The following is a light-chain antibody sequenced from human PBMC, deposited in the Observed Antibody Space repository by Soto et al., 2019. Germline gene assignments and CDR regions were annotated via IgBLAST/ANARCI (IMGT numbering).Light chain of an antibody. V-gene: IGLV3-21*02. CDR1: NIGSKS. CDR3: QVWDNSSDHYV. CDR2: DDS. J-gene: IGLJ1*01. Sequence: SYELTQPPSVSVAPGQTARITCGGDNIGSKSVHWYQQKPGQAPVLVVYDDSDRPSGIPARFSGSNSGNTATLTISRVEAGDEADYYCQVWDNSSDHYVFGTGTKVTVL.